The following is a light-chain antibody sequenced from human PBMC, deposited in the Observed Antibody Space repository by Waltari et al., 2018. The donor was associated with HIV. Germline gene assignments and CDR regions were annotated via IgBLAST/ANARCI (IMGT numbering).Light chain of an antibody. J-gene: IGLJ2*01. CDR3: KSRDSSGNHVL. CDR2: GKN. V-gene: IGLV3-19*01. Sequence: SSELTQDATVSVALGQTVRITCQGDNLITYSASSYQQKPGQAPVLVIFGKNNRPSGIPDRFSGSTSGNTASLTITGAQAEDEADYYCKSRDSSGNHVLFGGGTKLTVL. CDR1: NLITYS.